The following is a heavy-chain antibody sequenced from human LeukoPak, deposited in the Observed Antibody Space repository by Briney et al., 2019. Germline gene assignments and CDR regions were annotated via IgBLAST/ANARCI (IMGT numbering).Heavy chain of an antibody. CDR2: ISSSGSTI. Sequence: GGSLRLSCAASGFTFSSYEMNWVRQAPGKGLEWVSYISSSGSTIYYADSVKGRFTISRDNAKNSLYLQMNSLRAEDTAVYYCARDSVSRIQLWYYMDVWGKGTTVTVSS. J-gene: IGHJ6*03. V-gene: IGHV3-48*03. CDR1: GFTFSSYE. CDR3: ARDSVSRIQLWYYMDV. D-gene: IGHD5-18*01.